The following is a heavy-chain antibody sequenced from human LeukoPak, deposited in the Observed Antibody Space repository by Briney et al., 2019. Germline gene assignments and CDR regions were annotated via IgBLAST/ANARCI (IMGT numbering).Heavy chain of an antibody. V-gene: IGHV1-2*02. D-gene: IGHD6-13*01. CDR1: GYTFTGYY. Sequence: ASVKVSCKASGYTFTGYYMHWVRQAPGQGLEWMGWINPNSGGTNYAQKFQGRVTMTRDTSISTAYMELSRLRSDDTAVYYCAREEMEASSGIRSDVWGKGTTVTVSS. J-gene: IGHJ6*04. CDR2: INPNSGGT. CDR3: AREEMEASSGIRSDV.